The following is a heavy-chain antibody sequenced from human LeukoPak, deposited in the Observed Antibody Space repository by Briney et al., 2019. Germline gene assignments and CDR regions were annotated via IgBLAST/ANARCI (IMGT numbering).Heavy chain of an antibody. Sequence: SQTLSLTCTVSGGSISSGNYYWSWIRQPAGKGLEWIGRVYTSGSTNYNPSLKSRVTISIDTSKNQFSLKLSSVTAADTAVYYCARDGGRGAAAVWGQGTLVTVSS. CDR3: ARDGGRGAAAV. CDR1: GGSISSGNYY. CDR2: VYTSGST. D-gene: IGHD6-13*01. V-gene: IGHV4-61*02. J-gene: IGHJ4*02.